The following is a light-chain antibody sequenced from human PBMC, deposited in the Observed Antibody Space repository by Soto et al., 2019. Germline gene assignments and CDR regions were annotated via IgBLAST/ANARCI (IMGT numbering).Light chain of an antibody. Sequence: EIVLTQSPATLSLSPGERATLSCRASQSVSSYLAWYQQKPGQAPRLLIYDTSKRATGIPARFSGSGSGTDFTLTISSLEPEYFAVYYCQQRTNWPRSFTFGPGTKVDIK. CDR1: QSVSSY. CDR3: QQRTNWPRSFT. V-gene: IGKV3-11*01. J-gene: IGKJ3*01. CDR2: DTS.